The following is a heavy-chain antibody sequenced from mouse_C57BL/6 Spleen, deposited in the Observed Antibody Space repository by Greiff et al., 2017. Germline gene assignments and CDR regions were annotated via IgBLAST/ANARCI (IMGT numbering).Heavy chain of an antibody. Sequence: EVQVVESGGGLVQPGGSLSLSCAASGFTFTDYYMSWVRQPPGKALEWLGFIRNKANGYTTEYSASVKGRFTISRDNSQSILYLQMNALRAEDSATYYCARYDYGSSYAPCAMDYWGQGTSVTVSS. CDR3: ARYDYGSSYAPCAMDY. CDR2: IRNKANGYTT. CDR1: GFTFTDYY. V-gene: IGHV7-3*01. D-gene: IGHD1-1*01. J-gene: IGHJ4*01.